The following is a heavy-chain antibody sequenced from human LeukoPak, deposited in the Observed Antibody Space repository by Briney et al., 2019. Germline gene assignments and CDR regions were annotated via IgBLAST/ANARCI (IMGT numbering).Heavy chain of an antibody. Sequence: GGSLRLSCVASGFTFSSYSMNWVRQAPGKGLVWVSRINTDGSSTSYADSVKGRFTISRDNAKNTLYLQMNSLRAEDTAVYYCARVIAAPPFDYWGQGTLVTVSS. CDR1: GFTFSSYS. CDR2: INTDGSST. D-gene: IGHD6-6*01. CDR3: ARVIAAPPFDY. V-gene: IGHV3-74*01. J-gene: IGHJ4*02.